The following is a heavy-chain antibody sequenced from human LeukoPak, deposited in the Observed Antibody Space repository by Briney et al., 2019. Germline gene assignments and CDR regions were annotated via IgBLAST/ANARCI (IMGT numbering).Heavy chain of an antibody. Sequence: ASETLSLTCTVSGGSVSFDYWSWIRQPPGKGLEWVGSIHHSGSSNYNSSLKSRVTLSLDTSKNQFSLKLSSVTAADTAVYYCARVLAVAGTGGYNWFDPWGQGTLVTVSS. CDR3: ARVLAVAGTGGYNWFDP. D-gene: IGHD6-19*01. CDR2: IHHSGSS. J-gene: IGHJ5*02. CDR1: GGSVSFDY. V-gene: IGHV4-59*02.